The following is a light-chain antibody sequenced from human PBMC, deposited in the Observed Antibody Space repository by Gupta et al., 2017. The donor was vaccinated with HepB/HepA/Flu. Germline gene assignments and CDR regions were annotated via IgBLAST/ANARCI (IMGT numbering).Light chain of an antibody. J-gene: IGKJ2*03. V-gene: IGKV3-15*01. Sequence: EIVVTQSPATLSVSTGERATLSCRASQNVARNLAWYQHKPGQEPRLLIYGASTRDTGVSARFSGSGYGTDFTLTISSRQLEDFAVYYCQQDEHWPPYSFGQGTKLEIK. CDR3: QQDEHWPPYS. CDR2: GAS. CDR1: QNVARN.